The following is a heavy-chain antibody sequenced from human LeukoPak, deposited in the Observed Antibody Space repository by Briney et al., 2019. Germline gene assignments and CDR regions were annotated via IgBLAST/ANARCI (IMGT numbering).Heavy chain of an antibody. D-gene: IGHD6-13*01. V-gene: IGHV4-30-4*08. CDR1: GASISNGDYY. Sequence: SETLSLTCTVSGASISNGDYYWSWIRQPPGKGLEWIGYISYSGSTYYNPSLKSRHTISVDASKNQFSLKLSSVTATDTAVYYCARSTAAGTCYFDYWGQGTLVTVSS. CDR3: ARSTAAGTCYFDY. CDR2: ISYSGST. J-gene: IGHJ4*02.